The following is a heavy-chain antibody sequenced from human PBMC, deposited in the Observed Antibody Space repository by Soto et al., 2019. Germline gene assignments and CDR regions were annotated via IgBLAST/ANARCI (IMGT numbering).Heavy chain of an antibody. D-gene: IGHD3-16*01. CDR2: ISAYNGNT. V-gene: IGHV1-18*04. CDR3: ARDGGFSSLYYYGMDV. Sequence: ASVKVSCKASGYTFTSYGISWVREAPGQGLEWMGWISAYNGNTNYAQKLQGRVTMTTDTSTSTAYMELRSLRSDDTAVYYCARDGGFSSLYYYGMDVWGQGTTVTVSS. CDR1: GYTFTSYG. J-gene: IGHJ6*02.